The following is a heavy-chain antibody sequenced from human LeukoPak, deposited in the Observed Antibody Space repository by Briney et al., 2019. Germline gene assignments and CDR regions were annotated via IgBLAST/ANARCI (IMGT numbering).Heavy chain of an antibody. V-gene: IGHV4-39*07. CDR3: ARGQAVPGAAL. CDR2: IHHSGST. D-gene: IGHD6-19*01. Sequence: SETLSLTCTVSGGSISTSNYYWGWIRQPPGKGLEWIGSIHHSGSTNYNPSLKSRVTIAIDTSKNQFSLKVTSMTAADTAVYYCARGQAVPGAALWGQGTLVTVSS. CDR1: GGSISTSNYY. J-gene: IGHJ4*02.